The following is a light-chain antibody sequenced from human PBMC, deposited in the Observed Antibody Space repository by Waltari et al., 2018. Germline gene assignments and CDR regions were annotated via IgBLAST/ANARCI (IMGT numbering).Light chain of an antibody. V-gene: IGLV2-11*01. CDR3: CSFAGSYTWV. CDR2: DVS. J-gene: IGLJ3*02. Sequence: QSALTQPRSVLGSPGQSVNISCTRTSSDVCGYNYVSWYQQPPGKAPKLMIYDVSKRPSGVPDRFSGSKSGNTASLTISGLQADDEADYYCCSFAGSYTWVFGGGTELTVL. CDR1: SSDVCGYNY.